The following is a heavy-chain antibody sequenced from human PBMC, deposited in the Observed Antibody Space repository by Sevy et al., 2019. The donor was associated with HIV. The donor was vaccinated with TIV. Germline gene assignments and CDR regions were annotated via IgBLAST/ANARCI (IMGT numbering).Heavy chain of an antibody. V-gene: IGHV3-23*01. CDR1: GFIFSNYA. CDR3: ANGMYNSAWYAPGYFDI. J-gene: IGHJ4*02. D-gene: IGHD6-19*01. Sequence: GGSLRLSCAASGFIFSNYAMSWVRQAPGKGLEWVSGISVSGDNTYYADSVKDRFTISRDNSKNTMYLQINRLRAEDTAIYYCANGMYNSAWYAPGYFDIWGQGTLVTVSS. CDR2: ISVSGDNT.